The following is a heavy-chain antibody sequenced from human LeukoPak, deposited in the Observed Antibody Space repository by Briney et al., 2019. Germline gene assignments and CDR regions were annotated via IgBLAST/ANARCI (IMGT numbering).Heavy chain of an antibody. CDR3: ATARITIFGVVILRFGFDY. V-gene: IGHV1-24*01. J-gene: IGHJ4*02. Sequence: GASVKVSCKVSGYTLTELSMHWVRQAPGKGREWMGGFDPEDGETIYAQKFQGRVTMTEDTSTDTAYMELSSLRSEDTAVYYCATARITIFGVVILRFGFDYWGQGTLVTVSS. CDR1: GYTLTELS. D-gene: IGHD3-3*01. CDR2: FDPEDGET.